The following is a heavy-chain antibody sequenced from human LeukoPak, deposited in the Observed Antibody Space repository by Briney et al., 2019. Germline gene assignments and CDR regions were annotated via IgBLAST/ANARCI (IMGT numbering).Heavy chain of an antibody. D-gene: IGHD3-3*01. Sequence: PSETLSLTCTVSGGSISSGGYYWSWIRQHPGKGLEWIGYIYYSGSTNYNPSLKSRVTISVDTSKNQFSLKLSSVTAADTAVYYCARDDPTWRYWFDPWGQGTLVTVSS. CDR2: IYYSGST. V-gene: IGHV4-61*08. J-gene: IGHJ5*02. CDR3: ARDDPTWRYWFDP. CDR1: GGSISSGGYY.